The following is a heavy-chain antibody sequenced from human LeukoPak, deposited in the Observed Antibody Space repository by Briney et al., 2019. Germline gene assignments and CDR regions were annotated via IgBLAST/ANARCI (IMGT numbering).Heavy chain of an antibody. V-gene: IGHV3-33*01. CDR3: ARGGAYDYGVLDA. D-gene: IGHD4/OR15-4a*01. J-gene: IGHJ5*02. Sequence: GGSLRLTCAASGFTFSSYGMHWVRQAPGKGLKWVAVIWYDGLNKDYADSVRGRFTISRDISNNTLYLQMDGLRADDTAVYYCARGGAYDYGVLDAWGQGTLVTVSS. CDR2: IWYDGLNK. CDR1: GFTFSSYG.